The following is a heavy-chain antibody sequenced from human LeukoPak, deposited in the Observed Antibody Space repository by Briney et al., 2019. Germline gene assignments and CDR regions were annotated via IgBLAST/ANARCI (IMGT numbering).Heavy chain of an antibody. Sequence: GGSLRLSCATSGFTSSSYAMSWVRQAPGKGLEWVSGISGSGGRTYYADSVKGRFTISRDNSKNTLYLQMNSLRADDTAVYYCAKDAVTALAGYYYYMDVWGKGTMVTVSS. J-gene: IGHJ6*03. CDR2: ISGSGGRT. D-gene: IGHD6-19*01. CDR3: AKDAVTALAGYYYYMDV. V-gene: IGHV3-23*01. CDR1: GFTSSSYA.